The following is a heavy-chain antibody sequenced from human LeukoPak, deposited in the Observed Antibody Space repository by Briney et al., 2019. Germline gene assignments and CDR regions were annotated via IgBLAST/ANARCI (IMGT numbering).Heavy chain of an antibody. CDR1: GFTFSNAW. CDR2: IKAKTDFGTI. D-gene: IGHD4-17*01. J-gene: IGHJ4*02. Sequence: GESLRLSCAASGFTFSNAWMSWVRQAPGKGLEWVGRIKAKTDFGTIDYAAPVKGRFTISRDDSKNTLYLQLNSLKTEDTGVYYCITTTSFYGAKGYWGQGTLVTVSS. V-gene: IGHV3-15*01. CDR3: ITTTSFYGAKGY.